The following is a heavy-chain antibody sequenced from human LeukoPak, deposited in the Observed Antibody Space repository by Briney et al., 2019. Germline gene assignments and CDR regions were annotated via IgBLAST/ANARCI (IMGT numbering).Heavy chain of an antibody. CDR2: ISGSGGST. Sequence: PGGSLRLFCAASGFTFSSYAMSWVRQAPGKGLEWVSAISGSGGSTYYADSVKGRFTISRDNSKNTLYLQMNSLRAEDTAVYYCANGDIAAAGNYYYYGMDVWGQGTTVTVSS. CDR1: GFTFSSYA. J-gene: IGHJ6*02. CDR3: ANGDIAAAGNYYYYGMDV. V-gene: IGHV3-23*01. D-gene: IGHD6-13*01.